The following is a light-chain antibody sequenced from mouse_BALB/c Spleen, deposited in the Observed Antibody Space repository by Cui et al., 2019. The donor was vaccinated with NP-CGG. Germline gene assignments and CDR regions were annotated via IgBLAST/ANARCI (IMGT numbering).Light chain of an antibody. V-gene: IGLV1*01. CDR3: ALWYSNHWV. CDR2: STN. Sequence: QAVMTQESTLTTSPGETVTLTCRSSTGAVTTSNYANWVQEKPDHFFTGLIGSTNNRVLGVPARFSGSLIGDKAALTITGAQTEDEAIYFCALWYSNHWVFGGGTKLTVL. CDR1: TGAVTTSNY. J-gene: IGLJ1*01.